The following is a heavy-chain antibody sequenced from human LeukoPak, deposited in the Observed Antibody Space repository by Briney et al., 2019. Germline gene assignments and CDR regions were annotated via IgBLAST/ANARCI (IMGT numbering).Heavy chain of an antibody. Sequence: SVKVSCKASGGTFSSYAISWVRQAPGQGLEWMGRIIPILGIANYAQKFQGRVTITADKSTSTAYMELSSLRSEDTAVYYCARELGHQPFFYWGQGTLVTVSS. CDR1: GGTFSSYA. V-gene: IGHV1-69*04. J-gene: IGHJ4*02. CDR3: ARELGHQPFFY. CDR2: IIPILGIA. D-gene: IGHD2-2*01.